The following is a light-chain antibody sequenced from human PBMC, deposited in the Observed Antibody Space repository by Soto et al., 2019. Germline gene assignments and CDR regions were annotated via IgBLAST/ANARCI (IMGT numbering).Light chain of an antibody. CDR2: EVF. J-gene: IGLJ2*01. CDR3: CSYTTTSTFV. CDR1: SSDIGAYDY. V-gene: IGLV2-14*03. Sequence: QSALTQPASVSGSPGQSITISCTGTSSDIGAYDYVSWYQQHPGKAPKLMIYEVFRRPSGISDRFSGSKSGNTASLTISGLQAEDDDYYYCCSYTTTSTFVFGGGTKVTVL.